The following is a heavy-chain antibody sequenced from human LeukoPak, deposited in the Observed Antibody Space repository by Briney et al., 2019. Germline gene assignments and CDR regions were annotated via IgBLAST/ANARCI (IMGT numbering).Heavy chain of an antibody. CDR2: IWYDGSNK. CDR3: ARVFSYGERDPTFDI. D-gene: IGHD4-17*01. Sequence: PGGSLRLSCAASGFTFSNYGMHWVRQAPGKGLEWVAVIWYDGSNKYYADSVKGRFTISRDNSKNTLYLQMNSLRAEDTAVYYCARVFSYGERDPTFDIWGQGTMVTVSS. CDR1: GFTFSNYG. V-gene: IGHV3-33*08. J-gene: IGHJ3*02.